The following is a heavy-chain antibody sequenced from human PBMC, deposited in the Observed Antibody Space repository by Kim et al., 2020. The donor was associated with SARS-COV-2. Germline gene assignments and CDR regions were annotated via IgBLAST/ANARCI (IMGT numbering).Heavy chain of an antibody. J-gene: IGHJ3*02. CDR2: IWYDGSNK. CDR1: GFTFSSYG. CDR3: ARDHPPLSFVDTAMDDAFDI. D-gene: IGHD5-18*01. V-gene: IGHV3-33*01. Sequence: GGSLRLSCAASGFTFSSYGMHWVRQAPGKGLEWVAVIWYDGSNKYYADSVKGRFTISRDNSKNTLYLQMNSLRAEDTAVYYCARDHPPLSFVDTAMDDAFDIWGQGTMVTVSS.